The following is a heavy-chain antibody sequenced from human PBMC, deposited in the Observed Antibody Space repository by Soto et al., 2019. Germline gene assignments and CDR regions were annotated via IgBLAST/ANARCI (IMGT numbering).Heavy chain of an antibody. D-gene: IGHD7-27*01. CDR3: ARDHWGSEAFDI. V-gene: IGHV3-11*05. J-gene: IGHJ3*02. CDR1: GFTFSDYY. Sequence: QVQLVESGGGLVKPGGSLRLSCAASGFTFSDYYMSWIRQAPGKGLEWVSYISSSSSYTNYADSVKGRFTISRDNAKNSLYLQMNSLRAEDTAVYYCARDHWGSEAFDIWGQGTMVTVSS. CDR2: ISSSSSYT.